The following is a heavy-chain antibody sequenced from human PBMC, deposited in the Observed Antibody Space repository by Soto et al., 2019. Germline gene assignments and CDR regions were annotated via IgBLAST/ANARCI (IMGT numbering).Heavy chain of an antibody. D-gene: IGHD1-1*01. CDR1: GYTFTSYD. CDR3: ARMRYEPPPNAFDI. Sequence: ASVKVSCKASGYTFTSYDINWVRQATGQGLEWMGWMNPNSGNTGYAQKFQGRVTMTRNTSISTAYMELSSLRYEDTAVYYCARMRYEPPPNAFDIWGQGTMVTVSS. J-gene: IGHJ3*02. V-gene: IGHV1-8*01. CDR2: MNPNSGNT.